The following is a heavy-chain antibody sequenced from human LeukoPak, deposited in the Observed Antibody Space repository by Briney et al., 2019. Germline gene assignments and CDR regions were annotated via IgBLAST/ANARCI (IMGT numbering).Heavy chain of an antibody. CDR1: GGTFSSYA. V-gene: IGHV1-69*05. CDR2: IIPIFGTA. D-gene: IGHD6-6*01. CDR3: AREQYSSSDLDY. Sequence: SVKVSCKASGGTFSSYAISWVRRAPGQGLEWMGRIIPIFGTANYAQKFQGRVTITTDESTSTAYMELSSLRSEDTAVYYCAREQYSSSDLDYWGQGTLVTVSS. J-gene: IGHJ4*02.